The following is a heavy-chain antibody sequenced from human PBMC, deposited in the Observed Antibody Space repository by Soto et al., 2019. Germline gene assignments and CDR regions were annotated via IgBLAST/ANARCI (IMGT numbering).Heavy chain of an antibody. J-gene: IGHJ6*02. D-gene: IGHD5-18*01. CDR3: ASMDTDYYYYYGMDV. V-gene: IGHV1-3*01. CDR2: INAGNGNT. Sequence: ASVKVSCKASGYTFTSYAMHWVRQAPGQRLEWMGWINAGNGNTKYSQKFQGRVTITRDTSASTAYMELSSLRSEDTAVYYCASMDTDYYYYYGMDVWAKGPRSPSP. CDR1: GYTFTSYA.